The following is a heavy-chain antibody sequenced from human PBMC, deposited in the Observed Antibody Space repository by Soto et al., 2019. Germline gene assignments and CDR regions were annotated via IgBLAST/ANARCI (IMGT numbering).Heavy chain of an antibody. V-gene: IGHV3-7*01. J-gene: IGHJ4*01. CDR3: ARDRDYYKADY. Sequence: EVQLVESGGDLVQPGGSLRLSCAASGFPFTGYWMGWVRQAPGKGLEWVATIMKDGGVKKYVDSVKGRFTISRDNVKNSVVLQMNSLRAEDTAVYYCARDRDYYKADYWGQGTLVTVSS. CDR1: GFPFTGYW. CDR2: IMKDGGVK. D-gene: IGHD3-10*01.